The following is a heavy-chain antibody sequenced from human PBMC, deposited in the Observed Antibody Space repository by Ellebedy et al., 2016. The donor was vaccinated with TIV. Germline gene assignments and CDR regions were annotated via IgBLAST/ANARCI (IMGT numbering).Heavy chain of an antibody. J-gene: IGHJ3*02. CDR2: IYYSGST. V-gene: IGHV4-59*01. Sequence: MPSETLSLTCTVSGGSISSYYWSWIRQHPGKGLEWIGYIYYSGSTNYNPSLKSRVTISVDTSKNQFSLKLSSVTAADTAVYYCARGIFGDYGPADAFDIWGQGTMVTVSS. CDR3: ARGIFGDYGPADAFDI. D-gene: IGHD4-17*01. CDR1: GGSISSYY.